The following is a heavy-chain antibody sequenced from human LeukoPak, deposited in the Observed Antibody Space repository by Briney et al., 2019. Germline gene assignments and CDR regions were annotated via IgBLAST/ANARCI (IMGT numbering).Heavy chain of an antibody. CDR3: ARHPHYQGMDV. CDR2: IYYSGAT. J-gene: IGHJ6*02. Sequence: SETLSLTCTVSGGSISSSSYYWGWIRQSPGKGLEWIASIYYSGATYYNPSLKSRVTISIDTSKSQFSLRVRSMNVSDTAVYFCARHPHYQGMDVWGQGTTVVVSS. CDR1: GGSISSSSYY. V-gene: IGHV4-39*01.